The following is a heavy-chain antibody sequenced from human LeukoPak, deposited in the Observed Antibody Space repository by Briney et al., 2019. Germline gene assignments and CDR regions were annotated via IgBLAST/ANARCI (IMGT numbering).Heavy chain of an antibody. Sequence: PGGSLRLSCAASGFTFSSYAMHWVRQAPGKGLEWVAVISYDGSNKYYADSVKGRFTISRDNSKNTLYLQMNSLRAEDTAVYYCAREGTYYYDSSGCYYRYYFDYWGQGTLVTVSS. V-gene: IGHV3-30*01. D-gene: IGHD3-22*01. CDR2: ISYDGSNK. CDR1: GFTFSSYA. CDR3: AREGTYYYDSSGCYYRYYFDY. J-gene: IGHJ4*02.